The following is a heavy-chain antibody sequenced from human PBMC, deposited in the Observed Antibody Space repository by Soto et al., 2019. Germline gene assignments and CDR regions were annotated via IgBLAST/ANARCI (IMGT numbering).Heavy chain of an antibody. CDR3: ARDNRDDFWSGYYFAGFDD. J-gene: IGHJ4*02. V-gene: IGHV1-3*01. CDR2: INAGNGNT. CDR1: GYTFTSYA. Sequence: PSVKVSCKASGYTFTSYAMHWVRQAPGQRLEWMGWINAGNGNTKYSQKFQGRVTITRDTSASTAYMELSSLRSEDTAVYYRARDNRDDFWSGYYFAGFDDSGQGTLVTVSS. D-gene: IGHD3-3*01.